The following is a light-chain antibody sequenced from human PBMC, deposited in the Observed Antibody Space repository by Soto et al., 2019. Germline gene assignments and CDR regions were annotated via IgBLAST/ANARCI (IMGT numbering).Light chain of an antibody. Sequence: IVFSQYTGTLSLSPGERATLSCRASQSVTSTYTAWYQQKVGQAPRLLIYATSTRATGIPDRFSGSGSGTEFTLTISSLQSEDFAVYYCQQYNNWPRTFGQGTKVDIK. J-gene: IGKJ1*01. CDR1: QSVTST. CDR3: QQYNNWPRT. V-gene: IGKV3D-15*01. CDR2: ATS.